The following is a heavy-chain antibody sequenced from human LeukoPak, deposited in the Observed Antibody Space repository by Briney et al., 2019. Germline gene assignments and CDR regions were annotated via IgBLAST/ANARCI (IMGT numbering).Heavy chain of an antibody. V-gene: IGHV4-59*01. CDR1: GGSISSYY. J-gene: IGHJ5*02. CDR2: IYYSGST. CDR3: ARLYGDYA. D-gene: IGHD4-17*01. Sequence: PSETLSLTCTVSGGSISSYYWSWIRQPPGKGLEWIGYIYYSGSTNYNPSLKSRVTISVDTSKNQFSLKLSSLTAADTAVYYCARLYGDYAWGQGTLVTVSP.